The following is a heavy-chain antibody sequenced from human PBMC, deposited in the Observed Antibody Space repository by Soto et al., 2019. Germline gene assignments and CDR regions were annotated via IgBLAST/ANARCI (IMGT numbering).Heavy chain of an antibody. V-gene: IGHV1-18*01. CDR2: ISGYNGNT. Sequence: QVRLVQSGPEVQKPGASLKVSCKASGYTFTASGISWVRQAPGQGLEWMGWISGYNGNTKYSQNFQGRVIMTTDTSTSTAYMELRNLRSDDAAVYYCARDGPIRAFDYWGQGTLVTVSS. CDR3: ARDGPIRAFDY. J-gene: IGHJ4*02. CDR1: GYTFTASG.